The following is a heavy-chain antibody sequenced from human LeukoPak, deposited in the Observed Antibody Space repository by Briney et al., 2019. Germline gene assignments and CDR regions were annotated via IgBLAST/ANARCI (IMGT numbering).Heavy chain of an antibody. J-gene: IGHJ5*02. Sequence: EASVKVSCKASGYTFTGYYMHWVRQAPGQGLEWMGWINPNSGGTNYAQKFQGRVTMTRDTSISTAYMELSRLRSDDTAVYYCAREDGYSSGRWFDPWGQGTLVTVSS. V-gene: IGHV1-2*02. CDR1: GYTFTGYY. D-gene: IGHD6-19*01. CDR3: AREDGYSSGRWFDP. CDR2: INPNSGGT.